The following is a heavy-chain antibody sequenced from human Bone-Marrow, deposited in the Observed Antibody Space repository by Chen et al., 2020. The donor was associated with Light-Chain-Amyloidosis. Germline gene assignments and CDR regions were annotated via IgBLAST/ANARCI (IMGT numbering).Heavy chain of an antibody. CDR2: IYPDDSDA. J-gene: IGHJ4*02. V-gene: IGHV5-51*01. Sequence: GYTFPNYWIGWVRQMPGKGLEWMGVIYPDDSDARYSPSFEGQVTISADKSITTAYLQWRSLKASDTAMYYRARRRDGYNFDYWGQGTLVTVSS. CDR1: GYTFPNYW. D-gene: IGHD5-12*01. CDR3: ARRRDGYNFDY.